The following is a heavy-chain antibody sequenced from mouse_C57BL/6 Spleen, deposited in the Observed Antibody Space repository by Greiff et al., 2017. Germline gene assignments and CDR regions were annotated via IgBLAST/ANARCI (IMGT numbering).Heavy chain of an antibody. CDR2: IRNKANNHAT. J-gene: IGHJ3*01. CDR1: GFTFSDAW. V-gene: IGHV6-6*01. CDR3: TRGSNSPGFAY. Sequence: EVQRVESGGGLVQPGGSMKLSCAASGFTFSDAWMDWVRQSPEKGLEWVAEIRNKANNHATYYAESVKGRFTISRDDSKSSVYLQMNSLRAEDTGIYYCTRGSNSPGFAYWGQGTLVTVSA. D-gene: IGHD6-1*01.